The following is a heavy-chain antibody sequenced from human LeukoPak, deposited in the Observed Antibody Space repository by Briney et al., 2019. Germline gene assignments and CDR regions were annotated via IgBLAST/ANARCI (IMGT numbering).Heavy chain of an antibody. J-gene: IGHJ5*02. Sequence: GGSLRLSCAASGFTFSSYWTSWVRQAPGKGLEWVANIKQDGSEKYYVGSVKGRFTISRDNAKNSLYLQMNSLRAEDTAVYYCARGGDIVVVPAAKGFDPWGQGTLVTVSS. CDR2: IKQDGSEK. D-gene: IGHD2-2*01. CDR3: ARGGDIVVVPAAKGFDP. CDR1: GFTFSSYW. V-gene: IGHV3-7*01.